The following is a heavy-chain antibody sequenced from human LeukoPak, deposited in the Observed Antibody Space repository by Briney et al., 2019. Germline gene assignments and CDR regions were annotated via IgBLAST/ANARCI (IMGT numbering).Heavy chain of an antibody. CDR1: GYTFTSYY. V-gene: IGHV1-46*01. Sequence: ASVKVSCKASGYTFTSYYMHWVRQAPGQGLEWMGIINPSGGSTSYAQKFQGRVTMTRDMSTSTVYMELSSLRSEDTAVYYCARDHSFWSGYYFSNWFDPWGPGTLVTVSS. D-gene: IGHD3-3*01. CDR3: ARDHSFWSGYYFSNWFDP. J-gene: IGHJ5*02. CDR2: INPSGGST.